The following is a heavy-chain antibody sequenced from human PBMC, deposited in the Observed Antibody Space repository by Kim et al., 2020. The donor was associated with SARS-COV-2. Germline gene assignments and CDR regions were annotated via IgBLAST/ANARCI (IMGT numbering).Heavy chain of an antibody. CDR2: ISAYNGNT. CDR3: ARDPDILTGYYNWFDP. CDR1: GYTFTSYG. Sequence: ASVKVSGKASGYTFTSYGISWVRQAPGQGLEWMGWISAYNGNTNYAQKLQGRVTMTTDTSTSTAYMELRSLRSDDTAVYYCARDPDILTGYYNWFDPWGQGTLVTVSS. V-gene: IGHV1-18*04. D-gene: IGHD3-9*01. J-gene: IGHJ5*02.